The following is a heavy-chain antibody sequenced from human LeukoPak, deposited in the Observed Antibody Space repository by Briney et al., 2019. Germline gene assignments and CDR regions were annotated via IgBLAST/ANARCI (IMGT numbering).Heavy chain of an antibody. CDR1: GFTFSDAW. CDR3: ARALASGATY. CDR2: INSDGSST. D-gene: IGHD6-13*01. Sequence: GGSLRLSCAASGFTFSDAWMHWVHQAPGKGLVWVSRINSDGSSTSYADSVKGRFTISRDNAKNTVYLQMNSLRAEDSAEYYCARALASGATYWGQGTLVTVSS. J-gene: IGHJ4*02. V-gene: IGHV3-74*01.